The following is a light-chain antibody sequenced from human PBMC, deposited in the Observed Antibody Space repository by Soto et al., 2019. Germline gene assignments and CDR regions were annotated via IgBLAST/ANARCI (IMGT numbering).Light chain of an antibody. CDR3: PQFTSYLIT. Sequence: ASPLTQSPSSLSASVGDRVTITCRASQGISSALAWYQQKPGKAPKLLIYDASSLESGVPSRFSGSGSGTDFTLTISSLQPEDFATYYCPQFTSYLITFSQGKRLQIK. CDR1: QGISSA. J-gene: IGKJ5*01. CDR2: DAS. V-gene: IGKV1-13*02.